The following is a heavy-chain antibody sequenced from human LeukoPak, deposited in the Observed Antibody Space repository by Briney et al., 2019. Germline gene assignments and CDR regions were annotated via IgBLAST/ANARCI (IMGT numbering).Heavy chain of an antibody. CDR2: FDPEDGET. Sequence: ASVKVSCKVSGYTLTELSMHWVRQAPGKELEWMGRFDPEDGETIYAQKFQGRVTMAEDTSTDTAYMELSSLRSEDTAVYYCATITGFTMVRGVIFDPWGQGTLVTVSS. D-gene: IGHD3-10*01. CDR1: GYTLTELS. CDR3: ATITGFTMVRGVIFDP. V-gene: IGHV1-24*01. J-gene: IGHJ5*02.